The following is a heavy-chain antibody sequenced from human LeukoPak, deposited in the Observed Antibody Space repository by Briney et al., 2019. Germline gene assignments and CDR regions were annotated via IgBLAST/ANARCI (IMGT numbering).Heavy chain of an antibody. Sequence: PGGSLSSSVPASGLTFSSYSRNWVRQAPGKGRGWASPISSSSSYIYYADSVKGRFTISRDNAKNSLYLQMNSLRAEDTAVYYCARDDCSSTSCLLIDYWGQGTLVTVSS. CDR2: ISSSSSYI. V-gene: IGHV3-21*01. D-gene: IGHD2-2*01. CDR3: ARDDCSSTSCLLIDY. CDR1: GLTFSSYS. J-gene: IGHJ4*02.